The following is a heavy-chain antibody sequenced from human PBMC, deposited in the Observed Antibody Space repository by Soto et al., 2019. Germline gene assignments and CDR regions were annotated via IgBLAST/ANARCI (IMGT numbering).Heavy chain of an antibody. CDR2: ISYDGRDK. CDR3: ARSAGGSYPQYDY. V-gene: IGHV3-30*04. Sequence: QVQLVESGGGVVQPGRSLRLSCAASGFTFSSYAMHWVRQATGTGLEWVAVISYDGRDKYYPDSVKGRSTTSRDISKNTLYLQMISLRAEDTAVYYCARSAGGSYPQYDYWGQGTLVTVSS. CDR1: GFTFSSYA. J-gene: IGHJ4*02. D-gene: IGHD1-26*01.